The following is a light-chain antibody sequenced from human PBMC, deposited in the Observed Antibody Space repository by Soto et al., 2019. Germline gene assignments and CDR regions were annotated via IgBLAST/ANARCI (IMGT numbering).Light chain of an antibody. CDR3: QQYNIWPQT. J-gene: IGKJ1*01. Sequence: GVKQSPATLSVSPGERATLSCRASQNLRSSLAWYQQKPGQAPRLLIYGASTRATGIPARFSGSGSGTEFTLTISSLQSEDFAVYFCQQYNIWPQTSGQGTMVAIK. CDR2: GAS. V-gene: IGKV3-15*01. CDR1: QNLRSS.